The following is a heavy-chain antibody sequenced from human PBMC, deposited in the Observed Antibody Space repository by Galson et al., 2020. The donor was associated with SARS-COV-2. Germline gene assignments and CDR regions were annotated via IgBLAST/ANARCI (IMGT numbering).Heavy chain of an antibody. CDR3: ARDRLYYYDSGVYYLSAENPYFDY. V-gene: IGHV1-18*01. Sequence: ASVKVSCKASGYTFTSYGISWVRQAPGQGLEWMGWISAYNGNTNYAQKLQGRVTMTTDTSTSTAYMELRSLRSDDTAVYYCARDRLYYYDSGVYYLSAENPYFDYGGQGTLVTVSS. CDR1: GYTFTSYG. D-gene: IGHD3-22*01. J-gene: IGHJ4*02. CDR2: ISAYNGNT.